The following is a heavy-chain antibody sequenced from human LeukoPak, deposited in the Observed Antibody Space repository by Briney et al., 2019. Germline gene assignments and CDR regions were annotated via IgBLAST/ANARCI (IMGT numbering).Heavy chain of an antibody. Sequence: ASVKVSCKASGYTFTSYAMNWVRQAPGQGLEWMGWINTNTGNPTYAQGFTGRFVFSLDTSVSTAYLQISSLKAEDTAVYYCASPPTWGYDFGRYYFDYWGQGTLVTVSS. V-gene: IGHV7-4-1*02. CDR1: GYTFTSYA. CDR2: INTNTGNP. CDR3: ASPPTWGYDFGRYYFDY. J-gene: IGHJ4*02. D-gene: IGHD5-12*01.